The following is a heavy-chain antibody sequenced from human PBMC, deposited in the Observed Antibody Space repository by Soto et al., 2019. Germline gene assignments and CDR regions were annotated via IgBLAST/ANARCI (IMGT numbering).Heavy chain of an antibody. CDR3: ARDRRYNWNRSRTDYYYYGMDV. V-gene: IGHV3-30-3*01. CDR1: GFTFSSYA. CDR2: ISYDGSNK. Sequence: QVQLVESGGGVVQPGRSLRLSCAASGFTFSSYAMHWVRQAPGKGLEWVAVISYDGSNKYYADSVKGRFTISRDNSKNTLYLQMNSLRAEDTAVYYCARDRRYNWNRSRTDYYYYGMDVWGQGTTVTVSS. J-gene: IGHJ6*02. D-gene: IGHD1-20*01.